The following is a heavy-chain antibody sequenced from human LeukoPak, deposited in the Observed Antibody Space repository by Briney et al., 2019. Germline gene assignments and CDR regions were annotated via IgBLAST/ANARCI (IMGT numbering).Heavy chain of an antibody. V-gene: IGHV1-46*01. D-gene: IGHD2-15*01. CDR3: ARDWGWPVVVAARGYNWFDP. Sequence: GASVTVSFRTSGYPFLSYYVDWVRQTPRQGLEWMGRMSPSGGNTRIAQKFQGRVTMTRDTSISTAYMELSRLRSDDTAVYYCARDWGWPVVVAARGYNWFDPWGQGTLVTVSS. CDR2: MSPSGGNT. J-gene: IGHJ5*02. CDR1: GYPFLSYY.